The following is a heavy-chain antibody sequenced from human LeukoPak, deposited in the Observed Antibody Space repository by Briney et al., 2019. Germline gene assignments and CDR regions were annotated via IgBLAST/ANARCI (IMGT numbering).Heavy chain of an antibody. CDR1: GGYFNNNYF. Sequence: SETLSLTCTVSGGYFNNNYFWAWIRQPPGEGLEWIGNVYYDGRTDYNPSLESRVTISVDPSNNNFFLNLNSVTAADTAVYFCARDRTARDYNSENRFDLWGQGILVAVSS. CDR3: ARDRTARDYNSENRFDL. D-gene: IGHD5-24*01. CDR2: VYYDGRT. V-gene: IGHV4-39*07. J-gene: IGHJ5*02.